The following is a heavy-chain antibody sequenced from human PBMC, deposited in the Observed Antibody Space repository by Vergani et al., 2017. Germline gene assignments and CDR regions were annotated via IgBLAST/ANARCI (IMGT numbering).Heavy chain of an antibody. CDR1: GGTFSSYA. Sequence: QVQLVQSGAEVKKPGSSVKVSCKASGGTFSSYAISWVRQAPGQGLEWMGGIIPIFGTANYAQKFQGRVTITADESTSTAYMELSSRRSEDTAVYYCARDRPGYYDSSGAEGAFDIWGQGTMVTVSS. D-gene: IGHD3-22*01. CDR3: ARDRPGYYDSSGAEGAFDI. CDR2: IIPIFGTA. V-gene: IGHV1-69*01. J-gene: IGHJ3*02.